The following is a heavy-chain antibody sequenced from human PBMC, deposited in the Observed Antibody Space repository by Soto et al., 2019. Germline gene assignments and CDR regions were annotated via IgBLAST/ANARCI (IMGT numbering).Heavy chain of an antibody. J-gene: IGHJ4*02. V-gene: IGHV4-39*01. CDR3: AHQEYYSGPTYDY. CDR1: GGSISSSTYY. CDR2: IYYSGNT. D-gene: IGHD3-10*01. Sequence: QLQLQESGPGLVKPSETLSLTCTVSGGSISSSTYYWGWIRQPPGKELEWIGSIYYSGNTYYNPSLKSRVTIFVDTSRNQFSLKLGSVTAADTAVYYCAHQEYYSGPTYDYWGQGTLVTVSS.